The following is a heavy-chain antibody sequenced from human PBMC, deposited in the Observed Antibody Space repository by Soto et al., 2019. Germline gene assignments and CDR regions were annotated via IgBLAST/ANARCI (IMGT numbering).Heavy chain of an antibody. V-gene: IGHV3-53*04. Sequence: EVQLVESGGGLVQPGGSLRLSCAASGFTVSSNYMSWVRQAPGKGLEWVSVIYSGGSTYYADSVKGRFTISRHNSKNTLYLQMNSLRAEDTAVYYCARGYSSGWYQYFQHWGQGTLVTVSS. CDR3: ARGYSSGWYQYFQH. CDR2: IYSGGST. D-gene: IGHD6-19*01. CDR1: GFTVSSNY. J-gene: IGHJ1*01.